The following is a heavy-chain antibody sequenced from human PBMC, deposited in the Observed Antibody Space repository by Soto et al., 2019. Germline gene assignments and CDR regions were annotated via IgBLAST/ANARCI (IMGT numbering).Heavy chain of an antibody. CDR1: GFTVSSNY. V-gene: IGHV3-53*04. CDR3: ARDAVYCSSTSCSRVEY. CDR2: IYSGGST. Sequence: PGGSLRLSCAASGFTVSSNYMSWVRQAPGKGLEWVSVIYSGGSTYYADSVKGRFTISRHNSKNTLYLQMNSLRAEDTAVYYCARDAVYCSSTSCSRVEYWGQGTLVTVSS. J-gene: IGHJ4*02. D-gene: IGHD2-2*01.